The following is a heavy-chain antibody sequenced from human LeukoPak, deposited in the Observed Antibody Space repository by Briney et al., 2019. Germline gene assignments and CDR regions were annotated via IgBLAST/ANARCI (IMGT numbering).Heavy chain of an antibody. V-gene: IGHV4-59*08. CDR1: GASVSGDY. CDR3: ARHPFASPFDH. CDR2: IYVSGNS. Sequence: SETLSLTCTVSGASVSGDYWSWIRQPPGKGLEWIGYIYVSGNSNYNPSLKSRVSISLDTSKNQVSLTLTSVTVADTAVYYCARHPFASPFDHWGQGTLVAVSS. D-gene: IGHD2-21*01. J-gene: IGHJ4*02.